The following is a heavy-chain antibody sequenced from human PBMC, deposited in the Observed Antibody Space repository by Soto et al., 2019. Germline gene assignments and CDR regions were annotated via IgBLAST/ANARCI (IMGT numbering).Heavy chain of an antibody. CDR1: GGTFSSYA. CDR2: IIPIFGTA. CDR3: ARHPYCGGDGYPPSAEYFQH. D-gene: IGHD2-21*02. J-gene: IGHJ1*01. Sequence: SVKVSCKASGGTFSSYAISWVRQAPGQGLEWMGGIIPIFGTANYAQKFQGRVTITADEATSTAYMELSSLRPEDTAVYYCARHPYCGGDGYPPSAEYFQHWGQGTLVTVS. V-gene: IGHV1-69*13.